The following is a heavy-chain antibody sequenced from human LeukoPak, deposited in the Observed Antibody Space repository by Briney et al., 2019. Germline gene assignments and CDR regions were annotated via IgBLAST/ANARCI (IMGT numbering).Heavy chain of an antibody. D-gene: IGHD1-26*01. V-gene: IGHV3-48*03. J-gene: IGHJ4*02. CDR3: AKDRGSGSYSVDY. Sequence: GGSLRLSCAASGFTVSSYEMNWVRQAPGKGLEWVSYISSSGSTIYYADSVKGRITISRDNAKNSLYLQMNSLRAEDTAVYYCAKDRGSGSYSVDYWGQGTLVTVSS. CDR2: ISSSGSTI. CDR1: GFTVSSYE.